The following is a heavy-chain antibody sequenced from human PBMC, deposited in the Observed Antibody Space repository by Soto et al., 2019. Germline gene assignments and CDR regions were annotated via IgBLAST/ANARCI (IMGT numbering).Heavy chain of an antibody. Sequence: ETLSLTCAVSGGSISSSNWWSWVRQPPGKGLEWIGEIYHSGSTNYNPSLKSRVTISVDKSKNQFSLKLSSVTAADTAVYYCARAVSYGYYFDYWGQGTLVPVSS. CDR1: GGSISSSNW. D-gene: IGHD5-18*01. CDR3: ARAVSYGYYFDY. CDR2: IYHSGST. J-gene: IGHJ4*02. V-gene: IGHV4-4*02.